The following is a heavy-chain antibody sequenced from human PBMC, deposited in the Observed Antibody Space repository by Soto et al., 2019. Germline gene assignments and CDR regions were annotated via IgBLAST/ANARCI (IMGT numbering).Heavy chain of an antibody. D-gene: IGHD2-15*01. Sequence: SETLSLTCTVSGGSISSGGYYWSWIRQHPGKGLERIGYIYYSGSTYYNPSLKSRVTISVDTSKNQFSLKLSSVTAADTAVYYCASQYEGYCSGGSCSRRKNYYYYYGMDVWGQGTTVTVSS. CDR2: IYYSGST. CDR1: GGSISSGGYY. V-gene: IGHV4-31*03. CDR3: ASQYEGYCSGGSCSRRKNYYYYYGMDV. J-gene: IGHJ6*02.